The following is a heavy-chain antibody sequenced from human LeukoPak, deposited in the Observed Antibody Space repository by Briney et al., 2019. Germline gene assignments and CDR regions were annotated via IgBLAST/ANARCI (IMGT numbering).Heavy chain of an antibody. V-gene: IGHV1-2*02. CDR1: GYTFTGYY. CDR3: AREGVATIDTNWFDP. D-gene: IGHD5-12*01. Sequence: ASVKVSCKASGYTFTGYYMHWVRQAPGQGLEWMGWVNPNSGGTNYAQKFQGRVTMTRDTSISTAYMELSRLRSDDTAVYYCAREGVATIDTNWFDPWGQGTLVTLSS. J-gene: IGHJ5*02. CDR2: VNPNSGGT.